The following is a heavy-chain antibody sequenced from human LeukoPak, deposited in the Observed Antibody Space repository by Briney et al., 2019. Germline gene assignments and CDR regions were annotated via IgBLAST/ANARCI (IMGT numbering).Heavy chain of an antibody. CDR2: IYYSGST. CDR3: ARDIVVVPAAIDYFDY. CDR1: GGSISSYY. D-gene: IGHD2-2*01. J-gene: IGHJ4*02. Sequence: SETLSLTCTVSGGSISSYYWSWIRQPPGKGLEWIGYIYYSGSTNYNPSLKSRATISVDTSKNQFSLKLSSVTAADTAVYYCARDIVVVPAAIDYFDYWGQGTLVTVSS. V-gene: IGHV4-59*01.